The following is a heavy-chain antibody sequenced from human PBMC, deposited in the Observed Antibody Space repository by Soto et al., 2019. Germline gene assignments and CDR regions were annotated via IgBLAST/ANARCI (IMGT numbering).Heavy chain of an antibody. J-gene: IGHJ6*02. CDR1: GFTFSNSA. CDR2: ISGSGVST. D-gene: IGHD3-16*01. V-gene: IGHV3-23*01. CDR3: AKYYYAYNYYSLDV. Sequence: PGGSLRLSCAASGFTFSNSAMSWVRQAPGKGLEWVSTISGSGVSTYYADSVKGRFTISRDNSKDTLDLQMNSLRVEDTAVYFCAKYYYAYNYYSLDVWGQGTTVTVSS.